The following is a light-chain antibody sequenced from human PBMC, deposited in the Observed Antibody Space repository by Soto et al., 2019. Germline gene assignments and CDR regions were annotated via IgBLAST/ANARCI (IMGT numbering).Light chain of an antibody. Sequence: DIVLTQSPGTLSLSPGERATLSCRASQSVSSNYLAWYQQKPGQAPRLLIHGASTRATGVPDRFSGSGSGTDFTLTISRLEPEDFAVYHCQHYGSLSWTFGQGTKVEIK. CDR1: QSVSSNY. CDR2: GAS. V-gene: IGKV3-20*01. J-gene: IGKJ1*01. CDR3: QHYGSLSWT.